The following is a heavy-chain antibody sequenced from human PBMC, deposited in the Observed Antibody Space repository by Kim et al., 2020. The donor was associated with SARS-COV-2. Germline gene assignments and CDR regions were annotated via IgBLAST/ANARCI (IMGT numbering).Heavy chain of an antibody. CDR2: FDPEDGET. Sequence: ASVKVSCKVSGYTLTELSMHWVRQAPGKGLEWMGGFDPEDGETIYAQKFQGRVTMTEDTSTDTAYMELISLRSEDTAVYYCATHPPYCSSTSCYYYGMDVWGQGTTVTVSS. J-gene: IGHJ6*02. V-gene: IGHV1-24*01. CDR1: GYTLTELS. D-gene: IGHD2-2*01. CDR3: ATHPPYCSSTSCYYYGMDV.